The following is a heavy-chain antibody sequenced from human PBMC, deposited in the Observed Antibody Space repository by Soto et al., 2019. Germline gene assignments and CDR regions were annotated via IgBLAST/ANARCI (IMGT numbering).Heavy chain of an antibody. V-gene: IGHV3-33*01. CDR2: IWYDGSNK. D-gene: IGHD2-15*01. Sequence: GGSLRLSCAASGFTFSSYGMHWVRQAPGKGLEWVAVIWYDGSNKYYADSVKGRFTISRDNSKNTLYLQMNSLRAEDTAVYYCARGYCSGGSCPYYMDVWGKGTTVTVSS. CDR3: ARGYCSGGSCPYYMDV. CDR1: GFTFSSYG. J-gene: IGHJ6*03.